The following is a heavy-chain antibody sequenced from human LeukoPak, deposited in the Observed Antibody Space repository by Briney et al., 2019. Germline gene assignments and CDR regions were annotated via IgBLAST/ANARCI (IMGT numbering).Heavy chain of an antibody. CDR3: ARERVPSGSYFDY. D-gene: IGHD1-26*01. CDR2: ISGSGGST. V-gene: IGHV3-23*01. CDR1: GFTFSSYA. Sequence: PGGSLRLSCAASGFTFSSYAMSWVRQAPGKGLEWVSAISGSGGSTYYADSVKGRFTISRDNSKNTLYLQMNSLRVEDTAVYYCARERVPSGSYFDYWGQGTLVTVSS. J-gene: IGHJ4*02.